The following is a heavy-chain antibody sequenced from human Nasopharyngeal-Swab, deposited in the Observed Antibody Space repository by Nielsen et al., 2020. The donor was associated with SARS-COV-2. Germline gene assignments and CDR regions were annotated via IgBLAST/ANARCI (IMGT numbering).Heavy chain of an antibody. CDR2: ISGSGGNI. V-gene: IGHV3-23*01. Sequence: GESLKISCAASGFTFSNYVMSWVRQAPGKGLGWASSISGSGGNIYYTDSVKGRFTISRDSSRSTLYLQMNSLRVEDTAVYYCAKWASSNWSDYWGQGTLVTVSS. J-gene: IGHJ4*02. D-gene: IGHD6-13*01. CDR1: GFTFSNYV. CDR3: AKWASSNWSDY.